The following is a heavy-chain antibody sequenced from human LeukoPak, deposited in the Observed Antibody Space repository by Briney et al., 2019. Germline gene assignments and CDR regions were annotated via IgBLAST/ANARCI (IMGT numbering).Heavy chain of an antibody. V-gene: IGHV1-24*01. D-gene: IGHD4-17*01. CDR1: GYTLTELS. CDR2: FDPEDGET. Sequence: ASVKVSCKVSGYTLTELSMHWVRQAPGRGLEWMGGFDPEDGETIYAQKFQGRVTMTEDTSTDAAYMELSSLRSEDTAVYYCATRLTVYFDYWGQGTLVTVSS. J-gene: IGHJ4*02. CDR3: ATRLTVYFDY.